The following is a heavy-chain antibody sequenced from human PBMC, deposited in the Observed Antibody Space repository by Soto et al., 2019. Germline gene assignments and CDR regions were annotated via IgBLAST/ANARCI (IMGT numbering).Heavy chain of an antibody. CDR1: GFTFSSYS. CDR2: ISASSSYI. D-gene: IGHD5-12*01. V-gene: IGHV3-21*01. CDR3: ARGSIVATSLTPFDF. J-gene: IGHJ4*02. Sequence: EVQLVESGGGLVKPGGSLRLSCAASGFTFSSYSMNWVRQAPGKGLEWVSSISASSSYIYYADSVKGRFTVSRDNAKNSLYLQINSLRDEDTAVYYCARGSIVATSLTPFDFWGQGNLVIVSS.